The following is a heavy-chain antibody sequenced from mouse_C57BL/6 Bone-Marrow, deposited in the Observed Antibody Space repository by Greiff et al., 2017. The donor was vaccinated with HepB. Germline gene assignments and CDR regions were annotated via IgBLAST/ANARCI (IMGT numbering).Heavy chain of an antibody. CDR1: GYTFTSYW. J-gene: IGHJ3*01. V-gene: IGHV1-5*01. Sequence: VQLQQSGTVLARPGASVKMSCKTSGYTFTSYWMHWVKQRPGQGLEWIGAIYPGNSDTSYNQKFKRKAKLTAVTSASTAYMELSSLTNEDSAVYYCTRIYYDYDGFAYWGQGTLVTVSA. CDR3: TRIYYDYDGFAY. D-gene: IGHD2-4*01. CDR2: IYPGNSDT.